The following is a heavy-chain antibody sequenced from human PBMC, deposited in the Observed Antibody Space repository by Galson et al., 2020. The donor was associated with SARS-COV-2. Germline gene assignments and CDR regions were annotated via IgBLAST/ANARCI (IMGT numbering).Heavy chain of an antibody. J-gene: IGHJ3*02. CDR2: IYYSGST. Sequence: ASATLSLTCTVSGGSISSYYWSWIRQPPGQGLEWIGYIYYSGSTNYNPSLKSRVTISVDTSKNQFSLKLSSVTAADTAVYYCARVGRVAAIRGHDAFDIWGQGTMVTVSS. V-gene: IGHV4-59*01. D-gene: IGHD2-15*01. CDR3: ARVGRVAAIRGHDAFDI. CDR1: GGSISSYY.